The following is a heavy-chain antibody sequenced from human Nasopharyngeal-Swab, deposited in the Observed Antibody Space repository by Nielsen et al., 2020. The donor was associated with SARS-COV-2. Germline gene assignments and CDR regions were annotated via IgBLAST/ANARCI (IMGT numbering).Heavy chain of an antibody. CDR3: AKDRDSGDDSDDYYHYYGMDV. D-gene: IGHD5-12*01. Sequence: GGSLRLSCAASGFTFSSYAISWVRQAPGKGLEWVSVISGSDHTTYYADSVKGRFTISRDNSKNTVNLQMNSLRVDDTAIYYCAKDRDSGDDSDDYYHYYGMDVWGQGTTVTVFS. CDR2: ISGSDHTT. CDR1: GFTFSSYA. V-gene: IGHV3-23*01. J-gene: IGHJ6*02.